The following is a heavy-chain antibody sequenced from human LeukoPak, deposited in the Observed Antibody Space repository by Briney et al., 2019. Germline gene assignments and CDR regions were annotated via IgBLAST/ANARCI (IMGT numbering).Heavy chain of an antibody. CDR2: IYYSGST. CDR1: GGSIATNTYY. Sequence: SETLSLTCSVFGGSIATNTYYWGWVRQPPGKALEWIGTIYYSGSTYYNPFLKSRVTMSVDTSKNHFSLKLSSVTAADTAVYYCARRKNGGFDHWGQGTLVTVSS. D-gene: IGHD2-8*01. CDR3: ARRKNGGFDH. J-gene: IGHJ4*02. V-gene: IGHV4-39*01.